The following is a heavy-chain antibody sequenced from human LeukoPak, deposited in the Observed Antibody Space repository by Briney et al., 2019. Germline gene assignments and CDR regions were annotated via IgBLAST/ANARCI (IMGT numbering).Heavy chain of an antibody. CDR3: ARGSSGWRVAFDI. J-gene: IGHJ3*02. CDR1: GFTFSSYS. D-gene: IGHD6-19*01. Sequence: PGGSLRLSCAASGFTFSSYSMNWVRQAPGKGLEWVSSISSSSSYIYYADSVKGRFTISRDNAKNSLYLQMNSLRAEDTAVYYCARGSSGWRVAFDIWGQGTVVTVSS. V-gene: IGHV3-21*01. CDR2: ISSSSSYI.